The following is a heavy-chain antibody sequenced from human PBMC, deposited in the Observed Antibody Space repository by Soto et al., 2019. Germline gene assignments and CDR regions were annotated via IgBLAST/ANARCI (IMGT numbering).Heavy chain of an antibody. CDR3: ARGVGLLWFGELYNWFDP. CDR2: IYYSGST. J-gene: IGHJ5*02. V-gene: IGHV4-39*01. D-gene: IGHD3-10*01. Sequence: QLQLQESGPGLVKPSETLSLTCTVSGGSISSSSYYWGWIRQPPGKGLEWIGSIYYSGSTYYNPSLKSRVTISVDTSKNQFSPKVSSVTAADTAVYYCARGVGLLWFGELYNWFDPWGQGTLVTVSS. CDR1: GGSISSSSYY.